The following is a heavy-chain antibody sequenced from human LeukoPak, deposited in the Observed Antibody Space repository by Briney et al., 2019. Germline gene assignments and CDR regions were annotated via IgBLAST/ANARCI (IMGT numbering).Heavy chain of an antibody. V-gene: IGHV5-51*01. Sequence: GESLKISCKGSGYSFTSYWIGWVRQMLGKGLEWMGIIYPGDSDTRYSPSFQGQVTISADKSISTAYLQWSSLKASDTAMYYCARQAAAYMAYFDLWGRGTLVTVSS. CDR2: IYPGDSDT. CDR3: ARQAAAYMAYFDL. J-gene: IGHJ2*01. D-gene: IGHD6-13*01. CDR1: GYSFTSYW.